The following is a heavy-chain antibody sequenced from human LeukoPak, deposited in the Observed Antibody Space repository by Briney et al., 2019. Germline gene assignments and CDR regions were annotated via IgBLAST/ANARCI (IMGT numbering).Heavy chain of an antibody. D-gene: IGHD1-26*01. CDR2: INHSGST. CDR1: GFTFSSYS. CDR3: ARVGGSYSY. Sequence: GSLRLSCAASGFTFSSYSMNWVRQPPGKGLEWIGEINHSGSTNYNPSLKSRVTISVDTSKNQFSLKLSSVTAADTAVYYCARVGGSYSYWGQGTLVTVSS. J-gene: IGHJ4*02. V-gene: IGHV4-34*01.